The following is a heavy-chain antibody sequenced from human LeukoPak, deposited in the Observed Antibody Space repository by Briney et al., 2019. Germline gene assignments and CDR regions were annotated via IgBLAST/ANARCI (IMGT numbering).Heavy chain of an antibody. CDR3: AKLVAAIGGYYFDY. CDR2: LSVSGGST. J-gene: IGHJ4*02. Sequence: GGSLRLSCAASGFTFSNYAMSWVRQAPGKGLEWVSSLSVSGGSTYCADSVKGRFTISRDNSKNTLYLQMNSLRAEDTAVYYCAKLVAAIGGYYFDYWGQGTLVTVSS. CDR1: GFTFSNYA. V-gene: IGHV3-23*01. D-gene: IGHD5-12*01.